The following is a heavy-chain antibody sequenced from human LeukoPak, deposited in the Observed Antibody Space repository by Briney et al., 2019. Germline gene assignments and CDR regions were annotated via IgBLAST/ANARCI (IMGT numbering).Heavy chain of an antibody. CDR1: GFTFSSYA. CDR3: ARSRVVFGSDLYFDY. D-gene: IGHD3-10*01. Sequence: GGSLTLTCAASGFTFSSYAMHWVRQAPGKGLEYVSAISSNGGATYYANSVKGRFTISRDNSKNTLYLQMGSLRAEDMAVYYCARSRVVFGSDLYFDYRGQATLVTVSS. V-gene: IGHV3-64*01. J-gene: IGHJ4*02. CDR2: ISSNGGAT.